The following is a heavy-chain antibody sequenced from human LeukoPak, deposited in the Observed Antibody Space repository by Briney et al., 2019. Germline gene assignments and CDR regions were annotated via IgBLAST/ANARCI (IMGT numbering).Heavy chain of an antibody. D-gene: IGHD1-26*01. CDR1: GFTFTSYS. J-gene: IGHJ4*02. CDR3: AKGGKWDVTPFDY. V-gene: IGHV3-23*01. Sequence: GGSLRLSCAASGFTFTSYSMKWVRQAPGEGLEWVSTISGGGGSTYYADSVKGRFTISRDNSKNTLYLQVNSLRAEDTAVYYCAKGGKWDVTPFDYWGQGTLVTVSS. CDR2: ISGGGGST.